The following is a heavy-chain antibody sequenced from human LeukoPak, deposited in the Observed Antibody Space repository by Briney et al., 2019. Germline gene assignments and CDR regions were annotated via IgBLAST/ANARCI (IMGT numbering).Heavy chain of an antibody. CDR3: VRAYKREAVTGPTYAPFDY. Sequence: ASVKVSCKASGYTFTTYYIHWVRQAPGQGLEWMGIIDPSAGSTTCAQRFQGRVTMTRDTSTGTVCVELSSLRSDDTAVYYCVRAYKREAVTGPTYAPFDYWGQGTLVTVSS. V-gene: IGHV1-46*01. D-gene: IGHD6-19*01. CDR1: GYTFTTYY. CDR2: IDPSAGST. J-gene: IGHJ4*02.